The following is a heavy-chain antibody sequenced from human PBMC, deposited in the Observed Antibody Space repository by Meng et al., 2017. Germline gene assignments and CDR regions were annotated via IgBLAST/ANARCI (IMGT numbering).Heavy chain of an antibody. D-gene: IGHD3-3*01. CDR1: GYTFTSYA. CDR3: ATTLNYDFWSGFYY. CDR2: LNAGNGDT. Sequence: VQLWQCGAEVKEAGASVKVSCKASGYTFTSYAMHWVRQAPGQSLEWMGWLNAGNGDTKFSQKFQGRVSISRDTSASTAYMELRSLRFEDTAVYYCATTLNYDFWSGFYYWGQGTLVTVSS. V-gene: IGHV1-3*01. J-gene: IGHJ4*02.